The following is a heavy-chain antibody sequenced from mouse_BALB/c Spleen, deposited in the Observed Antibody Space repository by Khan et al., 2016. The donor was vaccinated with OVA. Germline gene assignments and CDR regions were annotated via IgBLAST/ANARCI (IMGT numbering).Heavy chain of an antibody. V-gene: IGHV5-17*02. CDR3: ARTGIYGYDRAWFAY. J-gene: IGHJ3*01. D-gene: IGHD2-2*01. CDR1: GFTFSSFG. Sequence: EVELVESGGGLVQPGGSRKLSCAASGFTFSSFGMHWVRQAPEKGLEWVAYISSGSSTIYYADTVKGRFIISRDNPKNTLFLQMTSLRSEDTAMYYCARTGIYGYDRAWFAYWGQGTLVTVSA. CDR2: ISSGSSTI.